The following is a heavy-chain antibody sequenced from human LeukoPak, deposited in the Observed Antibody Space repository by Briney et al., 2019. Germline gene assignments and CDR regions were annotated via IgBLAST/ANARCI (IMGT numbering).Heavy chain of an antibody. CDR2: AYSGGDT. J-gene: IGHJ2*01. V-gene: IGHV3-66*01. CDR1: GFTFKSYV. Sequence: PGGSLRLSCAASGFTFKSYVMDWVRQAPGKGLEWVSVAYSGGDTYYADSVKGRFTISRDSSKNTLFLQMNSLRVEDTAVYYCARTNWYYAVWGRGTLVSVSS. CDR3: ARTNWYYAV.